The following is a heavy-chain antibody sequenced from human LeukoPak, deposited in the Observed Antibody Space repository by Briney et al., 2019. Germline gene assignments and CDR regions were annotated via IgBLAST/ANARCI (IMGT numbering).Heavy chain of an antibody. J-gene: IGHJ4*02. CDR1: GGYFSSGRYY. CDR3: ARGGGDWGFHQSDY. D-gene: IGHD2-21*01. V-gene: IGHV4-61*02. CDR2: IYTSGST. Sequence: PSETLSLTCTVSGGYFSSGRYYWSWIRQPAGEGLEWIGRIYTSGSTNYNPSLKSRVTISVDTSKNQFSLKLSSVTAADTAVYYCARGGGDWGFHQSDYWGQGTLVTVSS.